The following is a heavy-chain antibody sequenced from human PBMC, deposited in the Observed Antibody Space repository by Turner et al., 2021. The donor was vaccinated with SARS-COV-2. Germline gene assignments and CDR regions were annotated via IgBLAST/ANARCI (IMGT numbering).Heavy chain of an antibody. Sequence: EVQLVESGGGLVQPGGSLRLSCAACGFTVSSNYMSWVRQAPGKGLEWVSIIYSGGSTYYADSVKSRFTISRDNSKNTLYLQMNSLRAEDTAVYYCAREIDDYVWGSYRRGYWGQGTLVTVSS. CDR3: AREIDDYVWGSYRRGY. CDR1: GFTVSSNY. J-gene: IGHJ4*02. V-gene: IGHV3-66*01. D-gene: IGHD3-16*02. CDR2: IYSGGST.